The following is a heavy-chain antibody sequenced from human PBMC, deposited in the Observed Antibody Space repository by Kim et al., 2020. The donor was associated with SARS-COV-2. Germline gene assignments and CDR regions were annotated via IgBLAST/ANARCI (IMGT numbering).Heavy chain of an antibody. CDR3: ARPYDIAYYYGMDV. D-gene: IGHD3-9*01. J-gene: IGHJ6*02. CDR2: ISYDGSNK. CDR1: GFTFSSYA. Sequence: GGSLRLSCAASGFTFSSYAMHWVRQAPGKGLEWVAVISYDGSNKYYTDSVKGRFTISRDNSKNTLYLQMNSLRAEDTAVYYCARPYDIAYYYGMDVWGQGTTVTVSS. V-gene: IGHV3-30-3*01.